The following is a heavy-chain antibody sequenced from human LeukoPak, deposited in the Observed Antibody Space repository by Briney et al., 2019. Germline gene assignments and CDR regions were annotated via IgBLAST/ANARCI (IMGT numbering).Heavy chain of an antibody. J-gene: IGHJ4*02. CDR3: ARDFSSGWGFDY. CDR2: ISSSSSYI. D-gene: IGHD6-19*01. Sequence: GGSLRLSCAASGFTFSSYSMNWVRQAPGKGLEWVSSISSSSSYIYYADSVKGRFTISRDNAKNSLYLQMNSLRAEDTAVYYCARDFSSGWGFDYWGQGTLVTVSS. CDR1: GFTFSSYS. V-gene: IGHV3-21*01.